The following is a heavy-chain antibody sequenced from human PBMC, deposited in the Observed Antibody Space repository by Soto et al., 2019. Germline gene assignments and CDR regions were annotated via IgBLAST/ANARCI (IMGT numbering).Heavy chain of an antibody. V-gene: IGHV3-23*01. J-gene: IGHJ4*02. CDR3: AKDLFPTSGQRFFFES. D-gene: IGHD2-21*01. Sequence: GGSLRLSCAASGFTFSTYAMTWVRQAPGRGLEWVSTILHDETPFYTDSVKGRFTISRDNVRGTLYLQMNGLRVEDAALYFCAKDLFPTSGQRFFFESWGQGGLVTVSS. CDR1: GFTFSTYA. CDR2: ILHDETP.